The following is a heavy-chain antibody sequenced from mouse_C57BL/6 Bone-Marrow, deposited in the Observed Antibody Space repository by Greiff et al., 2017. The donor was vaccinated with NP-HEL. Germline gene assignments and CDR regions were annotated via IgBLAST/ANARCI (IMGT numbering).Heavy chain of an antibody. CDR2: ISDGGSYT. V-gene: IGHV5-4*01. J-gene: IGHJ3*01. Sequence: EVQGVESGGGLVKPGGSLKLSCAASGFTFSSYAMSWVRQTPEKRLEWVATISDGGSYTYYPANVKGRFTISRDNAKNNLYLQMSHLKSEDTAMYYCAREGDYPWFAYWGQGTLVTVSA. D-gene: IGHD5-5*01. CDR1: GFTFSSYA. CDR3: AREGDYPWFAY.